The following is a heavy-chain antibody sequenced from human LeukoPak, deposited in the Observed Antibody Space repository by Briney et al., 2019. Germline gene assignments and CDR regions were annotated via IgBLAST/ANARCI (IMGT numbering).Heavy chain of an antibody. V-gene: IGHV4-34*01. CDR3: ARDYSSGWYANMDV. Sequence: PSETLSLTCAVYGGSFSGYYWSWIRQPPGKGLEWIGEINHSGSTNYNPSLKSRVTISVDTSKNQFSLKLSSVTAADTAVYYCARDYSSGWYANMDVWGKGTTVTVSS. J-gene: IGHJ6*03. CDR2: INHSGST. D-gene: IGHD6-19*01. CDR1: GGSFSGYY.